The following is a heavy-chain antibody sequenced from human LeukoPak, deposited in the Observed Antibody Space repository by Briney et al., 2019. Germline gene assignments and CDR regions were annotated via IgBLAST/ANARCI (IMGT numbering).Heavy chain of an antibody. J-gene: IGHJ6*02. CDR2: LSFDGDEK. CDR3: ARLRYYGMDV. V-gene: IGHV3-30-3*01. Sequence: GESLKLSCAASGFSFSGFAIHWVRQAPGKGLEWVAVLSFDGDEKHYADSVKSRFTISRDNAKNSLYLQMNSLRAEDTAVYYCARLRYYGMDVWGQGTTVTVSS. CDR1: GFSFSGFA.